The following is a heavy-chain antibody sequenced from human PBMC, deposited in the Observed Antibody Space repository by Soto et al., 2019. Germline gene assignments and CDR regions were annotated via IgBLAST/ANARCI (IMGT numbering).Heavy chain of an antibody. CDR3: ARVGGSCSGGSCHFDY. J-gene: IGHJ4*02. CDR1: GFTFSSYA. Sequence: GGSLRLSCAASGFTFSSYAMHWVRQAPGKGLEWVAVISYDGSNKYYADSVKGRFTISRDNSKNTLYLQMNSLRAEDTAVYYCARVGGSCSGGSCHFDYWGQGTLVTVSS. D-gene: IGHD2-15*01. CDR2: ISYDGSNK. V-gene: IGHV3-30*04.